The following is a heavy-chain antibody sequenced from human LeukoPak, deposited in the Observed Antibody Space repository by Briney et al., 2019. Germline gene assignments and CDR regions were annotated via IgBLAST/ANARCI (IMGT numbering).Heavy chain of an antibody. Sequence: PGGSLRLSCAASGVTLSGYSMNWVRQSPGKGLEWIGSIYYSGSTYFNPSLKSRVTMSVDTSENQFSLKLTSVTAADTALYYCARTGRFGVASWFDPWGQGTLITVSS. V-gene: IGHV4-59*04. CDR3: ARTGRFGVASWFDP. J-gene: IGHJ5*02. CDR2: IYYSGST. CDR1: GVTLSGYSMN. D-gene: IGHD3-3*01.